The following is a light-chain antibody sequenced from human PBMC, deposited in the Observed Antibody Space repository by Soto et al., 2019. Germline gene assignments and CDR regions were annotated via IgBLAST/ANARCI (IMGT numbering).Light chain of an antibody. V-gene: IGKV3-15*01. J-gene: IGKJ5*01. CDR1: QSISSN. Sequence: EIVMTQSPATLSVSPGERATLSCRASQSISSNLAWYQQKPGQAPRLLIYGASTRATGIPARFSGSGSGTEFTLPISSLQSEDFAVYYCQPYNNWPPITFGQGTRLEIK. CDR3: QPYNNWPPIT. CDR2: GAS.